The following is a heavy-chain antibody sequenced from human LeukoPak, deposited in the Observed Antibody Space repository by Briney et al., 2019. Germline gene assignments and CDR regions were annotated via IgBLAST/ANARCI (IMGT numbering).Heavy chain of an antibody. CDR1: GGSFTKHQ. Sequence: SETLSLTCAVYGGSFTKHQWSWIRQPPGKGLEWIGAIKDGGSTNYNPSLKSRVTISVDTSKNQFSLKLNSVTAADTAVYYCARLAWGRLDYWGQGTLVTVSS. J-gene: IGHJ4*02. V-gene: IGHV4-34*01. CDR2: IKDGGST. CDR3: ARLAWGRLDY. D-gene: IGHD7-27*01.